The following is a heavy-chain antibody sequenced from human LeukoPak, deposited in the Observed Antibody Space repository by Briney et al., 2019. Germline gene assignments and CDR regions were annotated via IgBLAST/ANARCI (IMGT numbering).Heavy chain of an antibody. J-gene: IGHJ3*02. Sequence: PSETLSLTCTVSGGSISSYYWSWIRQPAGKGLEWSGRIYTSGSTNYNPSLKSRVTMSVDTSKNQFSLKLSSVTAADTAVYYCAREPTTVPYALHAFDIWGQGTMVTVSS. CDR2: IYTSGST. D-gene: IGHD4-17*01. V-gene: IGHV4-4*07. CDR1: GGSISSYY. CDR3: AREPTTVPYALHAFDI.